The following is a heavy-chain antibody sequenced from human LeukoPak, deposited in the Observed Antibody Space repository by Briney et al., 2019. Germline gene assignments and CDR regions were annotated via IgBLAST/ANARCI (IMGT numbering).Heavy chain of an antibody. CDR2: IYYSGST. CDR1: GGSISGYF. Sequence: SETLSLTCTVSGGSISGYFWSWIRQPPGKGLEWIGYIYYSGSTNYNPSLKSRVTISVDTSKNQFSLKLSSVTAADTAVYYCASLGYSSGVDAFDIWGQGTMVTVSS. V-gene: IGHV4-59*01. J-gene: IGHJ3*02. D-gene: IGHD6-19*01. CDR3: ASLGYSSGVDAFDI.